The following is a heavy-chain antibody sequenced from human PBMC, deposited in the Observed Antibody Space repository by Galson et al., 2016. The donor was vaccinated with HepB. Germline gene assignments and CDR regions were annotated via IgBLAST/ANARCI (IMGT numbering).Heavy chain of an antibody. CDR3: AKDIRSYGLFGRFDY. V-gene: IGHV3-23*01. D-gene: IGHD5-18*01. CDR2: ISGSDGST. J-gene: IGHJ4*02. Sequence: LRLSCAASGFTFSSYAMSWVRQAPGKGLEWVSAISGSDGSTYYADSVKGRFTISRDNSKNTLYLQMNSLRAEDTAVYYCAKDIRSYGLFGRFDYWGQGTLVTVSS. CDR1: GFTFSSYA.